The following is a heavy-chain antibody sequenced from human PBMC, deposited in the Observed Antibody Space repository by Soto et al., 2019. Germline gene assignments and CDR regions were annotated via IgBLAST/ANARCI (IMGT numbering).Heavy chain of an antibody. CDR1: AFTFSSYA. J-gene: IGHJ4*02. CDR3: ARGRARGCPGCTQDY. V-gene: IGHV3-23*01. CDR2: VSGSGDST. Sequence: EVQLLESGGGLAQPGGSLRLSCAASAFTFSSYAMSWVRQAPGKGLEWVSAVSGSGDSTYYADSVKGRFTISRDNSKNTLYLQMNGLRAGDTAVYYCARGRARGCPGCTQDYWGQGTLVTVSS. D-gene: IGHD6-19*01.